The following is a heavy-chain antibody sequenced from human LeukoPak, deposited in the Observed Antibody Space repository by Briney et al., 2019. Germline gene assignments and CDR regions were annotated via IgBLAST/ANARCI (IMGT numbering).Heavy chain of an antibody. J-gene: IGHJ4*02. Sequence: SETLSLTCTVSGGSVSSGSSYWRWIRQPPGKGLEWIGYIHNSGTTNYNPSLKSRVTMSVNTSKNQFSLRLSSVTAADTAVYYCTRGTVTTYYFDCWGQGTLVTVSS. CDR3: TRGTVTTYYFDC. V-gene: IGHV4-61*01. CDR1: GGSVSSGSSY. CDR2: IHNSGTT. D-gene: IGHD4-17*01.